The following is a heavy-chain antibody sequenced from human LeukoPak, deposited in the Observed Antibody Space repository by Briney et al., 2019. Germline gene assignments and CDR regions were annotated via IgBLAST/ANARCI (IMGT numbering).Heavy chain of an antibody. D-gene: IGHD2-21*01. J-gene: IGHJ4*02. Sequence: PGGSLRLSCAASGFTFSSYWMSWVRQAPGKGLEWVANIKQDGSEKYYVDSVKGRFTISRGNAKNSLYLQMNSLRAEDTAVYYCARDGSLLTWDYWGQGTLVTVSS. CDR3: ARDGSLLTWDY. CDR2: IKQDGSEK. CDR1: GFTFSSYW. V-gene: IGHV3-7*01.